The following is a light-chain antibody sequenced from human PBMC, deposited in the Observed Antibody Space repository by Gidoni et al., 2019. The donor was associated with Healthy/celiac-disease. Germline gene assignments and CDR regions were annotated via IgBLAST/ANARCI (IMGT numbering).Light chain of an antibody. CDR3: QSADSSGTYWV. V-gene: IGLV3-25*03. Sequence: SYELTQPPSVSVSPGQTARITCSGDALPKQYAYWSQQKPGQAPVLLIYTDSEMPSGIPERFSGSSSGTTVTLTISGVQAEDEADYYCQSADSSGTYWVFGGGTKLTVL. CDR2: TDS. CDR1: ALPKQY. J-gene: IGLJ3*02.